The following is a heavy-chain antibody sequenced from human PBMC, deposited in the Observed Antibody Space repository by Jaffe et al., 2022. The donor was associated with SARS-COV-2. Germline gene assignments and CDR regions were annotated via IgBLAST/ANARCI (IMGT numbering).Heavy chain of an antibody. V-gene: IGHV3-30*04. D-gene: IGHD3-10*01. CDR2: VSHDRSNK. J-gene: IGHJ4*02. CDR1: GFTFSNFA. CDR3: ASLYYGSGTYYDGAVGMLDY. Sequence: HVQLVESGGGVVQPGRSLRLSCAASGFTFSNFAMHWVRQAPGKGLEWVALVSHDRSNKKYSDSVKGRFTISRDNSKNMLYLQMNNLRAEDTALYYCASLYYGSGTYYDGAVGMLDYWGQGTLVTVSS.